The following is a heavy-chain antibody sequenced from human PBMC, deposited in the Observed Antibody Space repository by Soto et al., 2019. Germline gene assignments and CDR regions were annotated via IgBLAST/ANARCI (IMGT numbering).Heavy chain of an antibody. D-gene: IGHD2-15*01. Sequence: EVQLLESGGDLVQPGGSLRLSCVASGFTFHTYAMSWVRQAPGKGLEWVSSISGTGGTIKYADSVKGRFTISRDNSRNTLSLQMTSLRVEDTAVYYCAKDLVPAEGGHGDSFHMCGQGTLVTVSS. CDR2: ISGTGGTI. J-gene: IGHJ3*02. V-gene: IGHV3-23*01. CDR3: AKDLVPAEGGHGDSFHM. CDR1: GFTFHTYA.